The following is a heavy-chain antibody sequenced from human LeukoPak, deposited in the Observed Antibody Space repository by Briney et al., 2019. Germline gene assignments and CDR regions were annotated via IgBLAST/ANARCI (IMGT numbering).Heavy chain of an antibody. CDR2: IYHSGST. Sequence: PSETLSLTCAVSGGSISSNNWWCWVRQPPGKGLEWIGEIYHSGSTNYNPSLKSRATISVDKSKNQFSLELSSVTAADTAVYYCARDCSSTSCYNYYYGMDVWGKGTTVTVSS. D-gene: IGHD2-2*02. J-gene: IGHJ6*04. CDR3: ARDCSSTSCYNYYYGMDV. V-gene: IGHV4-4*02. CDR1: GGSISSNNW.